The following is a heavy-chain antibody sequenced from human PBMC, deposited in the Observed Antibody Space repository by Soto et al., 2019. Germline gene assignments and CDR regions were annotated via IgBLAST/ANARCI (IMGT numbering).Heavy chain of an antibody. V-gene: IGHV1-69*01. Sequence: QVQLVQSGAEVKEPGSSVKVSCKTSGGTFTTSSFVWVRQGPGQGLEWMGGIIPIFSKTNLAPKFQGRVTFTADESTRTVYMELSSLRSEDTAIYYCATDVVWSTGGDSWGQGTLVTVSS. J-gene: IGHJ4*02. CDR3: ATDVVWSTGGDS. D-gene: IGHD7-27*01. CDR2: IIPIFSKT. CDR1: GGTFTTSS.